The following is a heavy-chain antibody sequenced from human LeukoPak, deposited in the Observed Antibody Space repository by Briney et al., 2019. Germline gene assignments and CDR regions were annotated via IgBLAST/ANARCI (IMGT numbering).Heavy chain of an antibody. J-gene: IGHJ3*02. CDR2: LYPGDSET. Sequence: GESLKISCRGSGYNFTSYWIGWVRQLPGKGLEWMGVLYPGDSETTYSPSFRGQVTISADKTINTAYLQWSSLKASATAMYYCARLVVRGVMPLDAFDIWGQGTMVTVSS. CDR1: GYNFTSYW. CDR3: ARLVVRGVMPLDAFDI. D-gene: IGHD3-10*01. V-gene: IGHV5-51*01.